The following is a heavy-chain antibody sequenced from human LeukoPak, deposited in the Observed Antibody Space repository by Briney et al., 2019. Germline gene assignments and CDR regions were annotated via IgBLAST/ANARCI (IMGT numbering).Heavy chain of an antibody. CDR3: AKGSLLYFDY. Sequence: GGPLRLSCTASGFPFSRYAMSWVRQAPGKGLEWVSAISGSTGSTYYADSVKGRFTISRDNSKNTLYLQMNSLRAEDTAVYYCAKGSLLYFDYWGQGTLVTLSS. V-gene: IGHV3-23*01. CDR1: GFPFSRYA. CDR2: ISGSTGST. J-gene: IGHJ4*02.